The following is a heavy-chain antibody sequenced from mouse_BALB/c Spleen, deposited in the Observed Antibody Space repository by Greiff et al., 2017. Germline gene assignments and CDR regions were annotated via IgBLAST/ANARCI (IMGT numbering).Heavy chain of an antibody. CDR2: IRNKANGYTT. V-gene: IGHV7-3*02. CDR1: GFTFTDYY. D-gene: IGHD1-1*01. J-gene: IGHJ2*01. Sequence: EVQLVESGGGLVQPGGSLRLSCATSGFTFTDYYMSWVRQPPGKALEWLGFIRNKANGYTTEYSASVKGRFTISRDNSQSILYLQMNTLTAEDSATYYCARVYGSSYFDYWGQGTTLTVSS. CDR3: ARVYGSSYFDY.